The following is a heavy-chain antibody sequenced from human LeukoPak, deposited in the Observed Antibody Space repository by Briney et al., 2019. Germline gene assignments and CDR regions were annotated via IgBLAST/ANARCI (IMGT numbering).Heavy chain of an antibody. CDR2: ISYDRSNK. J-gene: IGHJ5*02. D-gene: IGHD6-19*01. CDR3: AGVAAYNWFDP. CDR1: GFTFSSYG. V-gene: IGHV3-30*03. Sequence: GGSLRLSCAASGFTFSSYGMHWVRQAPGKGLEWVAVISYDRSNKYYEDSVKGRFTISRDNSKNTLYLQMNSLRAEDTAVYYCAGVAAYNWFDPWGQGTLVTVSS.